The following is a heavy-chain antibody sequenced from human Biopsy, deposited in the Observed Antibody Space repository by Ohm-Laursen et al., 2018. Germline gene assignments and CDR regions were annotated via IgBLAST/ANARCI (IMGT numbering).Heavy chain of an antibody. J-gene: IGHJ6*02. Sequence: SDTLSLTCTVSGGSVSDSFHFWSWIRQPPGKGLEWIGDVYYSGTTNYNPSLKSRLTISVDKSKNQFSLNLNSVTAADTAVYFCARDVNRYCSGTSCYSGYFGMDVWGQGTTVTVS. CDR3: ARDVNRYCSGTSCYSGYFGMDV. CDR1: GGSVSDSFHF. D-gene: IGHD2-2*01. CDR2: VYYSGTT. V-gene: IGHV4-61*01.